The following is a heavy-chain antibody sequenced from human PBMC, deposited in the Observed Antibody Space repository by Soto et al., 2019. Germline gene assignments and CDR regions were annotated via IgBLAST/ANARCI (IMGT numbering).Heavy chain of an antibody. CDR2: ISAYNGNT. V-gene: IGHV1-18*01. CDR3: ARYYDILTGPGGFDP. Sequence: ASVKVSCKASGYTFTSYGGSRVRQAPGQGLEWMGWISAYNGNTNYAQKLQGRVTMTTDTSTSTAYMELRSLRSDDTAVYYCARYYDILTGPGGFDPWGQGTLVTVSS. D-gene: IGHD3-9*01. J-gene: IGHJ5*02. CDR1: GYTFTSYG.